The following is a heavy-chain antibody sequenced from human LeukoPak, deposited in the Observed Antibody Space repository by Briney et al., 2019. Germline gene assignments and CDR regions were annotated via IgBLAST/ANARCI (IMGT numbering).Heavy chain of an antibody. CDR2: INHSGST. D-gene: IGHD1-26*01. V-gene: IGHV4-34*01. CDR3: ARDRGGSYYHFDS. Sequence: PSETLSLTCAVYGGSFSGYYWSWIRQPPGKGLEWIGEINHSGSTNYNPSLKSRVIISVDTSKNQFSLKLSSVTAADTAVYYCARDRGGSYYHFDSWGQGTLVTVSS. J-gene: IGHJ4*02. CDR1: GGSFSGYY.